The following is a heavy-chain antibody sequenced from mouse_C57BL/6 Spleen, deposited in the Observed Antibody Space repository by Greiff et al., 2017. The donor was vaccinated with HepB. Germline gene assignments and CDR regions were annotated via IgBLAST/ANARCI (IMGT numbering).Heavy chain of an antibody. J-gene: IGHJ1*03. Sequence: EVQRVESGPGLVKPSQSLSLTCSVTGYSITSGYYWNWIRQFPGNKLEWMGYISYDGSNNYNPSLKNRISITRDTSKNQFFLKLNSVTTEDTATYYCARGRPHWYFDVWGTGTTVTVSS. CDR1: GYSITSGYY. V-gene: IGHV3-6*01. CDR3: ARGRPHWYFDV. CDR2: ISYDGSN.